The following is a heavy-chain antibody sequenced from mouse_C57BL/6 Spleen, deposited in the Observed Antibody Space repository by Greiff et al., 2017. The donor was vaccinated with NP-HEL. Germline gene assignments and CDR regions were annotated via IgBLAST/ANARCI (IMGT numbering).Heavy chain of an antibody. J-gene: IGHJ3*01. V-gene: IGHV14-4*01. Sequence: EVKLQESGAELVRPGASVKLSCTASGFNIKDDYMHWVKQRPEQGLEWIGWIDPENGDTEYASKFQGKATITADTSSNTAYLQLSSLTSEDTAVYYCTTLDYYGSSYVTFAYWGQGTLVTVSA. CDR2: IDPENGDT. CDR1: GFNIKDDY. D-gene: IGHD1-1*01. CDR3: TTLDYYGSSYVTFAY.